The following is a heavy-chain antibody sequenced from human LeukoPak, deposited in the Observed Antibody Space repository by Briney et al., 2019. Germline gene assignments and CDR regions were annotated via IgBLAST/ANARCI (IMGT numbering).Heavy chain of an antibody. CDR1: GYTFTSYG. Sequence: GASVKVSCKASGYTFTSYGISWVRQAPGQGLEWMGWISAYNGNTNYAQKLQGRVTMTTDTYTSTAYMELRSLRSDDTAVYYCARDQSVVGTPPSYYYYYMDVWGKGTTVTVSS. CDR3: ARDQSVVGTPPSYYYYYMDV. D-gene: IGHD1-7*01. CDR2: ISAYNGNT. V-gene: IGHV1-18*01. J-gene: IGHJ6*03.